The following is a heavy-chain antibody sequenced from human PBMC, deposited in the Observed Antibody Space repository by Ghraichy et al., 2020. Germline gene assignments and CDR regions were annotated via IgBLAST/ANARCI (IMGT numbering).Heavy chain of an antibody. CDR2: IYYSGST. CDR1: GGSISSYY. V-gene: IGHV4-59*01. J-gene: IGHJ6*02. Sequence: SETLSLTCTVSGGSISSYYWSWIRQPPGKGLEWIGYIYYSGSTNYNPSLKSRVTISVDTSKNQFSLKLSSVTAADTAVYYCARNRYDFWSGYYYYGMDVWGQGTTVTVSS. CDR3: ARNRYDFWSGYYYYGMDV. D-gene: IGHD3-3*01.